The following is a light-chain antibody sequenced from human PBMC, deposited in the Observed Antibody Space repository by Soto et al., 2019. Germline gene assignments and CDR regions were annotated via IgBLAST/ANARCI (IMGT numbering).Light chain of an antibody. V-gene: IGKV3-20*01. CDR3: QHYVSSPLT. J-gene: IGKJ4*01. Sequence: DIVLTQSPDTLSLSPGESATLSCRASQILSGTYLAWYQQKLGQSPRLLIYAASTWATGVPDRFSGSGSGTDFTLTISRLEPEDFAVYYCQHYVSSPLTFGGGTKVEIK. CDR2: AAS. CDR1: QILSGTY.